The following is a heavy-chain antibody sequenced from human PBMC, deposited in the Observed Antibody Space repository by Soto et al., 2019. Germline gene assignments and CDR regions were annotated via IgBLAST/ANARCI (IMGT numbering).Heavy chain of an antibody. CDR3: VTDCARWTTDVDY. J-gene: IGHJ4*02. V-gene: IGHV3-33*01. CDR2: IWSGGQNA. Sequence: QVHLVESGGGVVQPGGSLRLSCTASGFTFSHFGFHWVRQAPGKGLEWVAGIWSGGQNAYNGDSVQGRFTISRDDSKNTVYLPWDRQRANDTALDYWVTDCARWTTDVDYWGQGALVTVSS. D-gene: IGHD1-1*01. CDR1: GFTFSHFG.